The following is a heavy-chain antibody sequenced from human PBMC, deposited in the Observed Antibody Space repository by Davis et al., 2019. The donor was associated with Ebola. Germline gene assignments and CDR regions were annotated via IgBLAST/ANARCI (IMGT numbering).Heavy chain of an antibody. D-gene: IGHD3-10*01. J-gene: IGHJ6*02. CDR3: ARGGSGSYYGTYYYYYYGMDV. V-gene: IGHV1-46*03. Sequence: AASVKVSCKASGYTFTRYYMHWVRQAPGQGLEWMGIINPSGGSTSYAQKFQGRVTMTRDTSTSTVYMELSSLRSEDTAVYYCARGGSGSYYGTYYYYYYGMDVWGQGTTVTVSS. CDR1: GYTFTRYY. CDR2: INPSGGST.